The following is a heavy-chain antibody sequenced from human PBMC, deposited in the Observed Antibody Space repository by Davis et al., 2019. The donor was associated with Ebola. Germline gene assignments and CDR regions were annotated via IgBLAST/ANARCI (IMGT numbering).Heavy chain of an antibody. J-gene: IGHJ5*02. CDR3: ARHENDFWSGYYLSFWFDP. CDR1: GASFSRYY. CDR2: IYYSGST. Sequence: GSLRLSCTLSGASFSRYYWSWIRQPPGKGLEWIGYIYYSGSTNYNPSLKSRVTISVDTSKNQFSLKLSSVTAADTAVYYCARHENDFWSGYYLSFWFDPWGQGTLVTVSS. D-gene: IGHD3-3*01. V-gene: IGHV4-59*08.